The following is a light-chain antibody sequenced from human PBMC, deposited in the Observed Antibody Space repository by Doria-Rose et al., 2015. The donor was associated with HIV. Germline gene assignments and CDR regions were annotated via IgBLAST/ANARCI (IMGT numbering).Light chain of an antibody. CDR1: QSLLYTSKNY. CDR3: QQYYDTPS. J-gene: IGKJ3*01. V-gene: IGKV4-1*01. CDR2: WAS. Sequence: DIQMTQSPESLGMSLGESATLSCKSNQSLLYTSKNYLAWYQQKPGQPPKLLIYWASTRQSGVPARFSGSGSGTDFTLTISSLEAEDVAVYYCQQYYDTPSFGPGTTVDIK.